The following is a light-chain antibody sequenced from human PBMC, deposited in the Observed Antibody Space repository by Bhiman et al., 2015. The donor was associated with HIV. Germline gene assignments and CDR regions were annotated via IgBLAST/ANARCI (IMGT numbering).Light chain of an antibody. J-gene: IGLJ1*01. CDR2: SNN. V-gene: IGLV1-44*01. CDR1: RSNIGTNT. Sequence: QSVLTQPPSASGTPGQRVTISCSGSRSNIGTNTVSWYQHLPGTAPKLLIYSNNQRPSGVPDRISGSKSVNTASLTISGLQAEDEADYYCSSYTTSSTFLFGTGTKVTVL. CDR3: SSYTTSSTFL.